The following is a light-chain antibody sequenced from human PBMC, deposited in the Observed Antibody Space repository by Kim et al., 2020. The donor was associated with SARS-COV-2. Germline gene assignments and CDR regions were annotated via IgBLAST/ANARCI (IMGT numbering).Light chain of an antibody. V-gene: IGKV4-1*01. CDR1: KSVLDSYNKKNY. CDR3: QQHYSIPIT. J-gene: IGKJ5*01. CDR2: GAS. Sequence: ATINCKSSKSVLDSYNKKNYLAWYQQRPGQPPKLLIYGASTRESGVPDRFSGSGSETDFTLTINSLQAEDVAVYYCQQHYSIPITFGQGTRLEIK.